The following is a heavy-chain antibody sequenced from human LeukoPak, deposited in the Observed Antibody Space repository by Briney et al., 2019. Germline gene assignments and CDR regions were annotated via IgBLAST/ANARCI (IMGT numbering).Heavy chain of an antibody. Sequence: SETLSLTCAVYGGSFSGHYWSWIRQPPGKGLEWIGEINHSGSTNYNPSLTSRVTISVDTSKNQFSLKLSSVTAADTAVYYCARGYRTYCGGDCYYYWGQGTLVTVSS. CDR3: ARGYRTYCGGDCYYY. CDR1: GGSFSGHY. J-gene: IGHJ4*02. CDR2: INHSGST. V-gene: IGHV4-34*01. D-gene: IGHD2-21*02.